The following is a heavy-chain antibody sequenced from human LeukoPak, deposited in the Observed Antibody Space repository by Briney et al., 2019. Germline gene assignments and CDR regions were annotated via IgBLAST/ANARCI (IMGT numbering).Heavy chain of an antibody. J-gene: IGHJ2*01. V-gene: IGHV3-23*01. CDR1: GFTFSSYA. Sequence: PGGSLRLSCAASGFTFSSYAISCVPQAPGKGLEWVSAISGSGGSTYYADSVKGRFTISRDNSNNSLFLQMSSLRAEDTAVYYCAKDRTTTVSWHFDLWGRGSLVTVSS. D-gene: IGHD4-17*01. CDR2: ISGSGGST. CDR3: AKDRTTTVSWHFDL.